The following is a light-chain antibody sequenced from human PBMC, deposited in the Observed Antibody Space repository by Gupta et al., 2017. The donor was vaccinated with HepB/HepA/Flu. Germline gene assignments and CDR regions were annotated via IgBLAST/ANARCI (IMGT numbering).Light chain of an antibody. CDR1: KLGDKY. CDR3: QARDSSTADVV. V-gene: IGLV3-1*01. Sequence: SYELTQPPSVSVSPGQPASITCSGDKLGDKYACWYQQKPGQSPVLVIYQDSKRPSGIPERFSGSNSGNTATLTISGTQAMDEADYYCQARDSSTADVVFGGGTKLTVL. J-gene: IGLJ2*01. CDR2: QDS.